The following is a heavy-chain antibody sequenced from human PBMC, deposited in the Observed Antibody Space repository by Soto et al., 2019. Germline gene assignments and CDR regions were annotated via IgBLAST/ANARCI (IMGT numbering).Heavy chain of an antibody. J-gene: IGHJ6*02. CDR1: GYTFTSYG. D-gene: IGHD3-9*01. V-gene: IGHV1-18*01. CDR2: ISAYNGNT. Sequence: VASVKVSCKASGYTFTSYGISWVRQAPGQGLEWMGWISAYNGNTNYAQKLQGRVTMTTDTSTSTAYMELRSLRSDDTAVYYCARDYDILTGYYVGGFYYYYGMDVWGQGTTVTVSS. CDR3: ARDYDILTGYYVGGFYYYYGMDV.